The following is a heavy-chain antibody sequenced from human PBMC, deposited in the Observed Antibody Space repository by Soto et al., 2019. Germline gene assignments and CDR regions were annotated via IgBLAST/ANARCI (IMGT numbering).Heavy chain of an antibody. CDR3: ASLQYCSGGSCYYYYYMDV. CDR2: ISSSSSTI. Sequence: GGSLRLSCAASGFTFSSYSMNWVRQAPGKGLEWVSYISSSSSTIYYADSVKGRFTISRDNAKNSLYLQMNSLRAEDTAVYYCASLQYCSGGSCYYYYYMDVWGKGTTVTVSS. D-gene: IGHD2-15*01. V-gene: IGHV3-48*01. J-gene: IGHJ6*03. CDR1: GFTFSSYS.